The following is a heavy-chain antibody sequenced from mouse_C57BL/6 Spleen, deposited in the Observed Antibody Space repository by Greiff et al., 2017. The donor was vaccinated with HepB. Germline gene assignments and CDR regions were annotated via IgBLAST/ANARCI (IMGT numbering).Heavy chain of an antibody. V-gene: IGHV1-19*01. J-gene: IGHJ2*01. D-gene: IGHD1-1*01. CDR3: ARWGYGSFDY. Sequence: VQLQQSGPVLVKPGASVKMSCKASGYTFTDYYMNWVKQSHGKSLGWIGVINPYNGGTSYNQKFEGQATLTVDKSSSTAYMELNSLTSEDSAVYYCARWGYGSFDYWGQGTTLTVSS. CDR2: INPYNGGT. CDR1: GYTFTDYY.